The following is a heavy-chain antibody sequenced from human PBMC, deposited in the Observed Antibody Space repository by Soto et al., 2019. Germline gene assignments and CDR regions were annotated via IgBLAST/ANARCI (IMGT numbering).Heavy chain of an antibody. D-gene: IGHD2-2*01. CDR3: PRYCSSTSCPRNYYYGMDV. V-gene: IGHV3-21*01. J-gene: IGHJ6*02. CDR1: GFTFSSYS. Sequence: GFRRLSWAGSGFTFSSYSRNRVRQAPGKGLEWVSSISSSSSYIYYADSVKGRFTISRDNAKNSLYLQMNSLRAEDTAVYYCPRYCSSTSCPRNYYYGMDVWGQGTTVTVSS. CDR2: ISSSSSYI.